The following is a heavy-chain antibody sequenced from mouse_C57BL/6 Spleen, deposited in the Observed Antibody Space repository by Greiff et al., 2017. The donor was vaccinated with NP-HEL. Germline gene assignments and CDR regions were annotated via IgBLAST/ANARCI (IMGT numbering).Heavy chain of an antibody. V-gene: IGHV1-80*01. CDR2: IYPGDGDT. CDR1: GYAFSSYW. D-gene: IGHD1-1*01. J-gene: IGHJ3*01. CDR3: ARSPSSPFAY. Sequence: QVQLKESGAELVKPGASVKISCKASGYAFSSYWMNWVKQRPGQGLEWIGQIYPGDGDTNYNGKFKGKATLTADKSSSTAYMQLSSLTSEDSAVYFCARSPSSPFAYWGQGTLVTVSA.